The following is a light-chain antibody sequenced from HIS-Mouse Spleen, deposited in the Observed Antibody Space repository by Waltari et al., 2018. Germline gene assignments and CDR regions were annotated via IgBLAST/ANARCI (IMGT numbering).Light chain of an antibody. V-gene: IGLV2-14*01. CDR2: EVS. J-gene: IGLJ2*01. CDR3: SSYTSSSTHVV. Sequence: QSALTQPASVSGSPGQSITISCTGTSSDVGGYNYVSWYQQHPGKAPKLMIYEVSNRPSGVSTRFSGSTSGNTASLTISGLQAEDEADYYCSSYTSSSTHVVFGGGTKLTVL. CDR1: SSDVGGYNY.